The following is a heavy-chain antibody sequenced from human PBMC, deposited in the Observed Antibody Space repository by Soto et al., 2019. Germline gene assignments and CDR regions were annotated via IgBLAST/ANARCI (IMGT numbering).Heavy chain of an antibody. Sequence: EVQLLESGGGLVQPGRSLRLSCAASGFTFSAHALSWVRQAPGKGLEWVSAISGSGDSTYYADSVKGRFTISRDESKDAVYLQLNGLRAEATAVYYCASRAVPAPLSSSMIFDCWRQGTGVTVSS. D-gene: IGHD6-13*01. CDR3: ASRAVPAPLSSSMIFDC. CDR1: GFTFSAHA. J-gene: IGHJ4*02. CDR2: ISGSGDST. V-gene: IGHV3-23*01.